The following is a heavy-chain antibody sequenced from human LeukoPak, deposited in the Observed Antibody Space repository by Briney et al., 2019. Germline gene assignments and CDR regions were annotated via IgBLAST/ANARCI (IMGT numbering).Heavy chain of an antibody. Sequence: GGSLRLSCAASGFTFDDYAMHWVRHAPGKGLEWVSGISWNSGSIGYADSVKGRFTISRDNAKNSLYLQMNSLRAEDTALYYCAKGGITMIVVVPDYGMDVWGQGTTVTVSS. J-gene: IGHJ6*02. V-gene: IGHV3-9*01. D-gene: IGHD3-22*01. CDR1: GFTFDDYA. CDR3: AKGGITMIVVVPDYGMDV. CDR2: ISWNSGSI.